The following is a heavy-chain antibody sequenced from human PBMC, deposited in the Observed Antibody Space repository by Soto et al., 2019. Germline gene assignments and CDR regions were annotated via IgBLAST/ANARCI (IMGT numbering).Heavy chain of an antibody. Sequence: GASVKVSCKASGYTFTSYGISWVRQAPGQGLEWMGWISAYNGNTNYAQKLQGRVTMTTDTSTSTAYMELRSLRSDDTAVYYCARRATLTAMAVDIYGMDVWGQGTTVTVS. V-gene: IGHV1-18*01. CDR3: ARRATLTAMAVDIYGMDV. J-gene: IGHJ6*02. CDR1: GYTFTSYG. D-gene: IGHD5-18*01. CDR2: ISAYNGNT.